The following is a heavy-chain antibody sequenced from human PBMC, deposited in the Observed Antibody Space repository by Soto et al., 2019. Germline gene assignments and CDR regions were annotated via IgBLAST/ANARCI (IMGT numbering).Heavy chain of an antibody. J-gene: IGHJ3*02. CDR1: GFTFSGYQ. CDR3: AREATHDSFDI. Sequence: SLRLSCAASGFTFSGYQMNWVRQAPGKGLEWVSYISSSGGTIYYADSVKGRFTISRDNAKNSLYLQMNSLRAEDTAVYYCAREATHDSFDIWGQGTMVTVSS. CDR2: ISSSGGTI. V-gene: IGHV3-48*03.